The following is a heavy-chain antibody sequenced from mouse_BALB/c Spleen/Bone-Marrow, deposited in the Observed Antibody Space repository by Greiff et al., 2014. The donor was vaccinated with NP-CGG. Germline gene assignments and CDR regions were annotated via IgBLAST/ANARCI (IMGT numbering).Heavy chain of an antibody. CDR3: AREVDGWYYFDY. D-gene: IGHD2-3*01. J-gene: IGHJ2*01. CDR1: GFTFSSYA. Sequence: EVQRVESGGGLVKPGGSLKLSCAASGFTFSSYAMPWVRQTPEKRLEWVASISSGGSTYYPDSVKGRFTISRDNARNILYLQMSSLRSEDTAMYYCAREVDGWYYFDYWGQGTTLTVSS. CDR2: ISSGGST. V-gene: IGHV5-6-5*01.